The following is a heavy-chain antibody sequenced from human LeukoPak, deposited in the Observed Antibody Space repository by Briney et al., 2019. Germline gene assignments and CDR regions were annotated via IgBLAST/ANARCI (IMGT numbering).Heavy chain of an antibody. Sequence: SETLSLTSTVSGGSISSSSYYWSWIRQPPEKGLKNIRYIYYSGSANYNPSLKSRDTISVDTSKNQFALQLSSVTAADTAVYYCARTGESRYSYGFFGYYYYMDVWGKGTTVTVSS. CDR3: ARTGESRYSYGFFGYYYYMDV. J-gene: IGHJ6*03. CDR2: IYYSGSA. CDR1: GGSISSSSYY. D-gene: IGHD5-18*01. V-gene: IGHV4-61*01.